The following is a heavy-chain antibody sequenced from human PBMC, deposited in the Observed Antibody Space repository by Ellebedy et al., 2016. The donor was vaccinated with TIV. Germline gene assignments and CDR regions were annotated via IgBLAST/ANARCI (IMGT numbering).Heavy chain of an antibody. CDR1: GGSISSGDYY. J-gene: IGHJ4*02. Sequence: SETLSLTXTVSGGSISSGDYYWSWIRQPPGKGLEWIGYIYYSGSTYYNPSLKSRVTISVDTSKNQFSLKLSSVTAADTAVYYCARVTVTLFDYWGQGTLVTVSS. D-gene: IGHD4-17*01. V-gene: IGHV4-30-4*01. CDR3: ARVTVTLFDY. CDR2: IYYSGST.